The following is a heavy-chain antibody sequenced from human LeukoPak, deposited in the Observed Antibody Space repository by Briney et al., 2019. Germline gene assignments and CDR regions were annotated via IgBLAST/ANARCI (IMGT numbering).Heavy chain of an antibody. CDR1: GYTFPSYD. CDR2: MNPNSGNT. D-gene: IGHD2/OR15-2a*01. Sequence: GASVKVSCKASGYTFPSYDINWVRQATGQGLEWMGWMNPNSGNTGYAQKFQGRVTMTRNTSISTAYMELSSLRSEDTAVYYCARGLSAYYYYYMDVWGKGTTVTVSS. J-gene: IGHJ6*03. CDR3: ARGLSAYYYYYMDV. V-gene: IGHV1-8*01.